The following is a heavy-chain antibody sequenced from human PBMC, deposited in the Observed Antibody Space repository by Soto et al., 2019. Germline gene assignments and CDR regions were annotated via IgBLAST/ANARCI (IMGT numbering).Heavy chain of an antibody. D-gene: IGHD5-12*01. J-gene: IGHJ4*02. Sequence: LRLSCSASGFTFSSYAMHWVRQAPGKGLEYVSGVRGNGDPPFYADSVKGRFTISRDNSKNTLYLQMSSLSADGTAVCYCVKSRGGNNFDFFDWGQGALVTVSS. V-gene: IGHV3-64D*06. CDR2: VRGNGDPP. CDR3: VKSRGGNNFDFFD. CDR1: GFTFSSYA.